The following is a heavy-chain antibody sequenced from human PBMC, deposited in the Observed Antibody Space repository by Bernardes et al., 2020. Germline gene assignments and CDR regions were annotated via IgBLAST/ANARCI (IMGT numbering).Heavy chain of an antibody. CDR3: ARVGYDFWSGYYSLAGWFDP. CDR2: INPNSGGT. V-gene: IGHV1-2*02. Sequence: ASVKVSCKASGYTFTGYYMHWVRQAPGQGLEWMGWINPNSGGTNYAQKFQGRVTMTRDTSISTAYMELSRLRSDDTAVYYCARVGYDFWSGYYSLAGWFDPWSQGTLVTVSS. J-gene: IGHJ5*02. D-gene: IGHD3-3*01. CDR1: GYTFTGYY.